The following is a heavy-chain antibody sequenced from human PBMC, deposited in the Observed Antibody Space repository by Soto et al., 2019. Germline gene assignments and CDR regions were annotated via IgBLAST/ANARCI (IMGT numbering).Heavy chain of an antibody. J-gene: IGHJ4*02. CDR1: GFTFSSHS. V-gene: IGHV3-21*01. CDR3: ARDHYYDSSGYGFFDY. Sequence: GGSLRLSCAASGFTFSSHSMNWVRQAPGKGLEWVSSISSSSSYIYYADTVKGRFTISRDNAKNSLYLQMNSLRAEDTAVYYCARDHYYDSSGYGFFDYWGQGTLVTVSS. CDR2: ISSSSSYI. D-gene: IGHD3-22*01.